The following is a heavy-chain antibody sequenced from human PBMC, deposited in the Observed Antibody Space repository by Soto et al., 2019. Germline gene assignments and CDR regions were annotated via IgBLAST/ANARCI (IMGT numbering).Heavy chain of an antibody. V-gene: IGHV6-1*01. CDR2: TYYRSKWYN. Sequence: SQTLSLTFAISGDSVSSNSAAWNWIRQSPSRGLEWLGRTYYRSKWYNDYAVSVKSRITINPDTSKNQFSLQLNSVTPEDTAVYYCARVYDFWSGYYTRFAFDIWGQGTMVTVSS. CDR3: ARVYDFWSGYYTRFAFDI. D-gene: IGHD3-3*01. CDR1: GDSVSSNSAA. J-gene: IGHJ3*02.